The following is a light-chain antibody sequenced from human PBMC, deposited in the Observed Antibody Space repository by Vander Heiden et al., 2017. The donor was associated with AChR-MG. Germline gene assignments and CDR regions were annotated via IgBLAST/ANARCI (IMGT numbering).Light chain of an antibody. CDR2: LTS. J-gene: IGKJ4*01. V-gene: IGKV1-39*01. CDR3: QQSYSAPLT. CDR1: QTIRSY. Sequence: DIQMTQSPSSQSASVGDRVTISCRASQTIRSYLNWYQQKPGKAPKLLIYLTSTLQSGVPSRFAGSGSGTDFTLTISSLQPEDFATYYCQQSYSAPLTFGGGTKV.